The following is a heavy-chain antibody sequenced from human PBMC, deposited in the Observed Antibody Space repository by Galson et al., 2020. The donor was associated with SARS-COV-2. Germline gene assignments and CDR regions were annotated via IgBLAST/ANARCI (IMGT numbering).Heavy chain of an antibody. J-gene: IGHJ4*02. V-gene: IGHV3-30*02. CDR2: IRYDGSNK. CDR3: AKSEAYLSFCSGGSCYDAADY. CDR1: GFTFSSYG. Sequence: GGSLRLSCAASGFTFSSYGMHWVRQAPGKGLEWVAFIRYDGSNKYYADSVKGRFTISRDNSKNTLYLQMNSLRAEDTAVYYCAKSEAYLSFCSGGSCYDAADYWGQGTLVTVSS. D-gene: IGHD2-15*01.